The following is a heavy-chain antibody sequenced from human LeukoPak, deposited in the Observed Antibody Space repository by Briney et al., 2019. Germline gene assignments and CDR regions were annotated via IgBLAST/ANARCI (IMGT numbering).Heavy chain of an antibody. CDR3: ARDTVDWVLDSSGYYEY. V-gene: IGHV3-23*01. J-gene: IGHJ4*02. CDR1: GFTFSSSA. CDR2: ISGSGSGGST. D-gene: IGHD3-22*01. Sequence: GGSLRLSCAASGFTFSSSAMSWVRQAPGKGLEWVSNISGSGSGGSTYYADSVKGRFTISRDNSKNTLYLQMNSLRAEDTAVYYCARDTVDWVLDSSGYYEYWGQGTLVTVSS.